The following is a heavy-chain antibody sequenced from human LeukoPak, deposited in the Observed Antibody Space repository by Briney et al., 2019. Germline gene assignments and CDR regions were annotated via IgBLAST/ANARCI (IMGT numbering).Heavy chain of an antibody. D-gene: IGHD6-13*01. CDR3: AREGTQAAALDY. V-gene: IGHV3-64*02. CDR1: GFTFSTYA. Sequence: PGGSLRLSCAASGFTFSTYAMHWVRQAPGKGLECVSAISSNGGSTYYADSVKGRFTISRDNSKNTLYLQMGSLRAEDVAVYYCAREGTQAAALDYWGQGTLVTVSS. J-gene: IGHJ4*02. CDR2: ISSNGGST.